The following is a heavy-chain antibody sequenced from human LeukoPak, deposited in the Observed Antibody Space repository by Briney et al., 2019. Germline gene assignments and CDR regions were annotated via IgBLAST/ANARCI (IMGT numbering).Heavy chain of an antibody. CDR2: IYYSGST. D-gene: IGHD2-2*03. V-gene: IGHV4-39*07. Sequence: SETLSLTCTVSGGSISSYYWGWIRQPPGKGLEWIGSIYYSGSTYYSPSLKSRVTISVDTSKNQFSLKLSSVTAADTAVYYCAGLLRVGYCSTTTCNWFDPWGQGTLVTVSS. CDR3: AGLLRVGYCSTTTCNWFDP. CDR1: GGSISSYY. J-gene: IGHJ5*02.